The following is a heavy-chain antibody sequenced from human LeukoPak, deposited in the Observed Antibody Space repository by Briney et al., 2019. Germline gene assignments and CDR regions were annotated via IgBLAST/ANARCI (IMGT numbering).Heavy chain of an antibody. CDR1: GFTFSSYA. J-gene: IGHJ4*02. CDR3: AKFYCSSTSCYGRGLDY. D-gene: IGHD2-2*01. CDR2: IRYDGSNK. Sequence: GGSLRLSCAASGFTFSSYAMHWVRQAPGKGLEWVAFIRYDGSNKYYADSVKGRFTISRDNSKNTLYLQMNSLRAEDTAVYYCAKFYCSSTSCYGRGLDYWGQGTLVTVSS. V-gene: IGHV3-30*02.